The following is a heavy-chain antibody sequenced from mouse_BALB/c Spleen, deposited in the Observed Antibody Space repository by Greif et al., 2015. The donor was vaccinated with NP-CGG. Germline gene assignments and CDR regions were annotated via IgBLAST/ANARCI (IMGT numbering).Heavy chain of an antibody. J-gene: IGHJ4*01. D-gene: IGHD1-1*01. CDR3: ANYDGSRGAMDY. Sequence: EVQGVESGGDLVKPGGSLKLSCAASGFTFSSYGMFWVRQTPDKRLEWVATISSGGSYTYYPDSVKGRFTISRDNAKNTLYLQMSSLKSEDTAMYYCANYDGSRGAMDYWGQGTSGTVSS. CDR2: ISSGGSYT. CDR1: GFTFSSYG. V-gene: IGHV5-6*01.